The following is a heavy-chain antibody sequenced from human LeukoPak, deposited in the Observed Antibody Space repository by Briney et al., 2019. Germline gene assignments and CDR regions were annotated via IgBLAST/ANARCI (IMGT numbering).Heavy chain of an antibody. J-gene: IGHJ4*02. Sequence: PGGSLRLSCAASGFTFGSYAMSWVRQAPGKGLEWVSAISGSGGSTYYADSVKGRFTISRDNSKNTLYLQMNSLRAEDTAVYYCANKAYSSGWYYFDYWGQGTLVTVSS. V-gene: IGHV3-23*01. CDR3: ANKAYSSGWYYFDY. D-gene: IGHD6-19*01. CDR1: GFTFGSYA. CDR2: ISGSGGST.